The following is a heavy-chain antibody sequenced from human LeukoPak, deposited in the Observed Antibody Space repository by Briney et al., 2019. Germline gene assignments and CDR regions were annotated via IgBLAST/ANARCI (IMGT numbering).Heavy chain of an antibody. D-gene: IGHD2-2*02. CDR3: ARLRAYQLLYWNYYYYGMDV. CDR2: IYYSGST. Sequence: SETLSLTCTVSGGSISSYYWSWIRQPPGKGLEWIGYIYYSGSTNYNPSLKSRVTISVDTSKNQFSLKLSSVTAADTAVYYCARLRAYQLLYWNYYYYGMDVWGQGTTVTVSS. V-gene: IGHV4-59*13. CDR1: GGSISSYY. J-gene: IGHJ6*02.